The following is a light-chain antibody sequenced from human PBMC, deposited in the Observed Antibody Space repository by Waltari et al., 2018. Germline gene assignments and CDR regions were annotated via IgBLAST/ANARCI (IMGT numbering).Light chain of an antibody. CDR3: NSRDSSGNLVV. J-gene: IGLJ2*01. CDR2: GKN. Sequence: SSELTQDPAVSVALGQTLRITWQGDSLRSYYASWYQQKPGQAPVLFIYGKNNRPSGFPDRFSGSSSGNTASLTITVAQAEDEADYYCNSRDSSGNLVVFGGGTKLTVL. V-gene: IGLV3-19*01. CDR1: SLRSYY.